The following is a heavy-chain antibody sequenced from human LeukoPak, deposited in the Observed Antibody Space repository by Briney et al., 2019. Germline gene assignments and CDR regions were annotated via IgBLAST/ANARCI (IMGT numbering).Heavy chain of an antibody. D-gene: IGHD6-19*01. Sequence: GRSLRLSCAASGFTFSSYGMHWVRQAPGKGLEWVAVISYDGSNKYYADSVKGRFTISRDNSKNTLYLQMNSLRAEDTAVYYCARGRAVAGTVGFLDYWGQGTLVTVSS. CDR2: ISYDGSNK. V-gene: IGHV3-30*03. CDR1: GFTFSSYG. CDR3: ARGRAVAGTVGFLDY. J-gene: IGHJ4*02.